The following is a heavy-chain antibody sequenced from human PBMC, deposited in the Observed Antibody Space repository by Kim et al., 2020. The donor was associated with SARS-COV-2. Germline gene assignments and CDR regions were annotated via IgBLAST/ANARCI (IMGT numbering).Heavy chain of an antibody. V-gene: IGHV3-23*03. J-gene: IGHJ1*01. CDR2: IYSGGSST. CDR1: GFTFSSYA. CDR3: AKSPYGSGRDGTEYFQS. Sequence: GGSLRLSCAASGFTFSSYAMSWVRQAPGKGLEWVSVIYSGGSSTYYADSVKGRFTISRDNSKNTLYLQMNSLRAEDTAVYYCAKSPYGSGRDGTEYFQSWGQGTLFTVSS. D-gene: IGHD3-10*01.